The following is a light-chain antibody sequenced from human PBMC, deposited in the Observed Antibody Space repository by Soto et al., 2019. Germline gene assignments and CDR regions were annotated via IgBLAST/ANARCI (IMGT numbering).Light chain of an antibody. CDR1: PSVSSN. CDR3: QQYNNWPPYT. Sequence: EIVMTQSPATLSVSPGERATLSCMASPSVSSNLDWYQQKPGQAPRLLIYGASTRATGIPARFSGSGSGTEFTLTISSLQSEDFAVYYCQQYNNWPPYTFGQGTKLEIK. CDR2: GAS. V-gene: IGKV3-15*01. J-gene: IGKJ2*01.